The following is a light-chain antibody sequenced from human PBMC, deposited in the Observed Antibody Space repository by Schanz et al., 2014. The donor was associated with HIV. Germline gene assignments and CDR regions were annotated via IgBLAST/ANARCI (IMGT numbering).Light chain of an antibody. CDR1: NSDINFYYY. J-gene: IGLJ2*01. Sequence: QSALTQPASVSGSPGQSITISCTGPNSDINFYYYVSWFQQHPGKAPQLMIYEVSKRPSGVSNRFSGSKSGNTASLTISGLQAEDEAVYYCSSCTINGPLLLLGGGTKLTVL. CDR3: SSCTINGPLLL. CDR2: EVS. V-gene: IGLV2-14*01.